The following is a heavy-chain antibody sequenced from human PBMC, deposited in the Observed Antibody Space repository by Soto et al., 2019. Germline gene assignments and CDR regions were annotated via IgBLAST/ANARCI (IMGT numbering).Heavy chain of an antibody. CDR3: TTDSYINTPIVRFDY. Sequence: SGGSLRLSCAASGFTFSSYAMSWVRQAPGKGLEWVSAISGSGGSTYYADSVKGRFTISRDNSKNTLYLQMNSLRAEDTAVYYCTTDSYINTPIVRFDYWGHGTLVTVSS. J-gene: IGHJ4*01. CDR1: GFTFSSYA. V-gene: IGHV3-23*01. CDR2: ISGSGGST. D-gene: IGHD1-26*01.